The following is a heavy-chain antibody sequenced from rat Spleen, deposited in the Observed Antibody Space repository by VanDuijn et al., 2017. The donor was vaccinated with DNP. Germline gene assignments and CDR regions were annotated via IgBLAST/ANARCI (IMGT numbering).Heavy chain of an antibody. Sequence: EVQLQESGPGLVKPSQSLSLTCSVTGYSITGNYWGWIRKFPGNKMEWIGHIRYNGSTNYNPSLKSRISITRDTSKNHFFLHLNSVTTEDTATYYCARWTRYFDYWGQGVMVTVSS. CDR3: ARWTRYFDY. J-gene: IGHJ2*01. D-gene: IGHD1-7*01. V-gene: IGHV3-1*01. CDR2: IRYNGST. CDR1: GYSITGNY.